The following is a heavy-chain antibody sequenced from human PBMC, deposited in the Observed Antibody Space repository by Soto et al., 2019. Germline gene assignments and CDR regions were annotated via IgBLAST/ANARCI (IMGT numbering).Heavy chain of an antibody. CDR3: AREGSSWSNFEY. CDR2: ISYDGSNK. Sequence: GGSLRLSCAASGFTFSSYAMHWVRQAPGKGLEWVAVISYDGSNKYYADSVKGRFTISRDNSKNTLYLQMNSLRAEDTAVYYCAREGSSWSNFEYWGQGALVTVSS. J-gene: IGHJ4*02. CDR1: GFTFSSYA. V-gene: IGHV3-30-3*01. D-gene: IGHD6-13*01.